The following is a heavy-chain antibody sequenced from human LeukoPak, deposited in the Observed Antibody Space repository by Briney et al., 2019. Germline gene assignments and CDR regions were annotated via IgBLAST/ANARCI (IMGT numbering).Heavy chain of an antibody. D-gene: IGHD2-2*01. CDR1: GFTFSNAW. V-gene: IGHV3-15*01. J-gene: IGHJ4*02. CDR2: IKSKTDGGTT. CDR3: TTEIFSCTSCSGDN. Sequence: PGGSLRLSCAASGFTFSNAWMSWVRQAPGKGLEWVGRIKSKTDGGTTDYAAPVKGRFTISRDDSKNTLYLQMNSLKTEDTAVYDCTTEIFSCTSCSGDNGGQETLVTVSS.